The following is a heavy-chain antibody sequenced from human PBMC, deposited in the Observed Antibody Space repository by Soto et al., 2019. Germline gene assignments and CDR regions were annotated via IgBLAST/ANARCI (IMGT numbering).Heavy chain of an antibody. V-gene: IGHV3-9*01. CDR1: GFTFDDYA. CDR2: ISWNSGSI. J-gene: IGHJ4*01. Sequence: EVQLVESGGGLVQPGRSLRLSCAASGFTFDDYAMHWVRQAPGKGLEWVSGISWNSGSIGYADSVKGRFTISRDNAKNSLYLQMNSLRAEDTALYYCAKDSGTGYCSGGSCHYFDYWGHGTLVTVSP. CDR3: AKDSGTGYCSGGSCHYFDY. D-gene: IGHD2-15*01.